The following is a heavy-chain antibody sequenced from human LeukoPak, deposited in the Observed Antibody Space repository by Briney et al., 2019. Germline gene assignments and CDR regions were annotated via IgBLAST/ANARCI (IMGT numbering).Heavy chain of an antibody. J-gene: IGHJ6*03. Sequence: SETLSLTCTVSGGSISSYYWSWIRQPAGKGLEWIGRIYTSGSTNYNPSLKSRVTMSVDTSKNQFSLKLSSVTAADTAVYYCARVDRVVAATEGNYYYYYYMDVWGKGTTVTVSS. CDR2: IYTSGST. CDR3: ARVDRVVAATEGNYYYYYYMDV. V-gene: IGHV4-4*07. CDR1: GGSISSYY. D-gene: IGHD2-15*01.